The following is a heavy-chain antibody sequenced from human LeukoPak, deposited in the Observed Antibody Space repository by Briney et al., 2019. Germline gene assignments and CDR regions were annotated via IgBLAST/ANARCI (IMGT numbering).Heavy chain of an antibody. Sequence: GALRLSCAASGFTFSSYGMHWVRQAPGKGLEWVAVISYDGSNKYYADSVKGRFTISRDNSKNTLYLQMNSLRAEDTAVYYCAKDRAVVVPAALDYWGQGTLVTVSS. J-gene: IGHJ4*02. V-gene: IGHV3-30*18. CDR2: ISYDGSNK. CDR1: GFTFSSYG. CDR3: AKDRAVVVPAALDY. D-gene: IGHD2-2*01.